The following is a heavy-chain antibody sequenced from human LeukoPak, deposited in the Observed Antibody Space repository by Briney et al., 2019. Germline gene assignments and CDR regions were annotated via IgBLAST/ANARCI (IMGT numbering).Heavy chain of an antibody. CDR3: ARHSRKSGDYYDSSGYRPYYYYYYMDV. Sequence: SQTLSLTCAVSGGSISSGDYSWSWIRQPPGEGLEWIGYIHYSGSAYYNPSLKSRVTISVDTSKNQFSLKLSSVTAADTAVYYCARHSRKSGDYYDSSGYRPYYYYYYMDVWGKGTTVTVSS. CDR1: GGSISSGDYS. D-gene: IGHD3-22*01. V-gene: IGHV4-30-4*07. CDR2: IHYSGSA. J-gene: IGHJ6*03.